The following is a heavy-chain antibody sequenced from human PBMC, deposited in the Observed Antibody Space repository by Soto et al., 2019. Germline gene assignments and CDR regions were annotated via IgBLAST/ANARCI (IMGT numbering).Heavy chain of an antibody. J-gene: IGHJ6*02. Sequence: PGGSLRLSCAASGFTFSSYWMSWVRQAPGKGLEWVANIKQDGSEKYYVDSVKGRFTISRDNAKNSLYLQMNSLRAEDTAVYYCATDGREILWHDYYGMDVWGQGTTVTVSS. CDR1: GFTFSSYW. D-gene: IGHD3-10*01. CDR3: ATDGREILWHDYYGMDV. V-gene: IGHV3-7*03. CDR2: IKQDGSEK.